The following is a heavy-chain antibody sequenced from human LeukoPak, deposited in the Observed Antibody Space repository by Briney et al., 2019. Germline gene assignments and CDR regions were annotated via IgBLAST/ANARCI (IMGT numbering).Heavy chain of an antibody. CDR2: IDSTGAYT. D-gene: IGHD3-22*01. Sequence: GGSLRLSCAASGFIFSNYAMSWVRQAPGKGLEWVSAIDSTGAYTWYADSVKGRFTISKDSSKTILYLQMNSLRAEDTAVFYCARDKGDYDTSGSLFVFGGQGTLVTVSS. V-gene: IGHV3-23*01. CDR1: GFIFSNYA. J-gene: IGHJ4*02. CDR3: ARDKGDYDTSGSLFVF.